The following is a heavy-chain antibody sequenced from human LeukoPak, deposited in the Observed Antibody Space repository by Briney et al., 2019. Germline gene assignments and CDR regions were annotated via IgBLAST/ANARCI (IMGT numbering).Heavy chain of an antibody. D-gene: IGHD1-14*01. V-gene: IGHV4-39*01. J-gene: IGHJ4*02. CDR2: VYYSGST. Sequence: SETLSLTCTVSGGSISSSIYHWGWIRQPPGKGMEWIGSVYYSGSTYYSPSLKSRVTISIDTSKNQFSLNLSSVTAADTAVYYCERLLGSPSTTDYWGQGALVTVSS. CDR3: ERLLGSPSTTDY. CDR1: GGSISSSIYH.